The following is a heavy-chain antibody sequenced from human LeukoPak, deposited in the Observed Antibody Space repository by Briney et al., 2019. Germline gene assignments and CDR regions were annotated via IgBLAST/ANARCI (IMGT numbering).Heavy chain of an antibody. CDR2: IYTSGGT. Sequence: SETLSLTCTVSGCSISSYYWGWIRQPAGKGLEWIGRIYTSGGTNYNPSLKSRVTISVDKSRKQFSLQLSSVTAADTAVYYCARDLGGYSYYYMDVWGKGTTVTVSS. CDR1: GCSISSYY. V-gene: IGHV4-4*07. D-gene: IGHD3-16*01. CDR3: ARDLGGYSYYYMDV. J-gene: IGHJ6*03.